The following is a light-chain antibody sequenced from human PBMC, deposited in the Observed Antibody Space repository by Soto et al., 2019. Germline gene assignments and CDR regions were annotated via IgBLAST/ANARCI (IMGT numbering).Light chain of an antibody. J-gene: IGKJ1*01. V-gene: IGKV2-30*01. Sequence: DVVMTQSPLSLPVTLGQPASISCRSSQSLVYSDGNTYLNWFQQRPGQSPRRLIYKVSNRDSGVPDRLSGSESGTDFTLKISRVEAEDVGVYYCMQGTHSWTFGQGTKVEIK. CDR1: QSLVYSDGNTY. CDR2: KVS. CDR3: MQGTHSWT.